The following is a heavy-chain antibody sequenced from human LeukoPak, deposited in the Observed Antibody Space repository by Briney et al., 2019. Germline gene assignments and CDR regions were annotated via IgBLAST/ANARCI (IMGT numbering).Heavy chain of an antibody. CDR3: ARDQAPRMITFGGPRRRFDP. CDR2: INPNSGGT. V-gene: IGHV1-2*02. CDR1: GYTFTGYY. D-gene: IGHD3-16*01. J-gene: IGHJ5*02. Sequence: ASVKVSCKASGYTFTGYYMHWVRQAPGQGLEWMGWINPNSGGTNYAQKFQGRVTMTRDTSISTACMELSRLRSDDTAVYYCARDQAPRMITFGGPRRRFDPWGQGTLVTVSS.